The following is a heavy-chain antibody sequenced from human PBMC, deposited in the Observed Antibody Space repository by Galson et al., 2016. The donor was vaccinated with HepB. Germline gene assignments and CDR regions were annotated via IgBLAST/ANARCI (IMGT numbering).Heavy chain of an antibody. CDR1: GGSIRSGAYY. J-gene: IGHJ3*02. Sequence: SETLSLTCTVSGGSIRSGAYYWSWIRQSSGKGLEYIGYISYSGTTNYNPSFKSRVTITVDTSKNQFSLRLTSVTAADTAIYYCARVGDTPRDDCFDMWGRGTMVTVYS. D-gene: IGHD5-18*01. CDR3: ARVGDTPRDDCFDM. V-gene: IGHV4-61*08. CDR2: ISYSGTT.